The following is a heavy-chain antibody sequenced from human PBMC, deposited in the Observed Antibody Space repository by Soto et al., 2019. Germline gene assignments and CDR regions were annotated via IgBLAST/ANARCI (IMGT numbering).Heavy chain of an antibody. CDR3: ARGGYYDSSGSRNYHYYGMNV. CDR2: INGGTGNT. Sequence: ASVKVSCKASGYTFTSYAMHWVRQAPGQRLEWMGWINGGTGNTKYAQILQGRVSMTTDTSSNTAYMELRSLRSDDTAMYYCARGGYYDSSGSRNYHYYGMNVWGQGTTVTVSS. V-gene: IGHV1-3*01. J-gene: IGHJ6*02. D-gene: IGHD3-22*01. CDR1: GYTFTSYA.